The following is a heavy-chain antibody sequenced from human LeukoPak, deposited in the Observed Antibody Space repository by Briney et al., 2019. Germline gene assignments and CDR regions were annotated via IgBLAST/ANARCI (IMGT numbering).Heavy chain of an antibody. Sequence: KPSETLSLTCTVSDXSISSNSWSWIRQPPGKGLEWIGYIYYSGSTNYNPSLKSRVTISVDTSKNQFSLKLSSVTAADTAVYYCARDHCSGGSCYGMDVWGQGTTVTVSS. V-gene: IGHV4-59*01. CDR2: IYYSGST. CDR1: DXSISSNS. CDR3: ARDHCSGGSCYGMDV. D-gene: IGHD2-15*01. J-gene: IGHJ6*02.